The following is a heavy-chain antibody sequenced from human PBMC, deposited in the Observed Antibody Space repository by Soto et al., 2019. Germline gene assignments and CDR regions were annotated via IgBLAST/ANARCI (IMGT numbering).Heavy chain of an antibody. J-gene: IGHJ6*03. Sequence: SETLSLTCAVYGGSFSGYYWSWMRQPPGKGLEWIGEINHSGSTNYNPSLKSRVTISVDTSKNQFSLKLSSVTAADTAVYYCARSPVRDQKHKIVPHRYYYMDVWGKGTTVT. CDR3: ARSPVRDQKHKIVPHRYYYMDV. V-gene: IGHV4-34*01. CDR1: GGSFSGYY. D-gene: IGHD2-8*01. CDR2: INHSGST.